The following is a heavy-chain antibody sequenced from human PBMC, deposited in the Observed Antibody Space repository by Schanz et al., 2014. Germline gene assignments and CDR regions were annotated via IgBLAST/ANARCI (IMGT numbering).Heavy chain of an antibody. CDR1: GYTFISYG. CDR3: ARAKRFRDMDV. V-gene: IGHV1-18*01. CDR2: ISAYNGHT. Sequence: QVQLVQSGAEVKKPGASVKVSCKASGYTFISYGIKWVRQAPGQGLEWMGWISAYNGHTDYAQKLQGRVTVTTDTSTSTAYMEPRNLRSDDTAVYDCARAKRFRDMDVWGQGTTVTVSS. D-gene: IGHD3-3*01. J-gene: IGHJ6*02.